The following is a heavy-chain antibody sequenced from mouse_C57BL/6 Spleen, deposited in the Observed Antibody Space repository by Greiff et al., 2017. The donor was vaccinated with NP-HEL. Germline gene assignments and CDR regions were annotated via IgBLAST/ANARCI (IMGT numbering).Heavy chain of an antibody. D-gene: IGHD2-4*01. J-gene: IGHJ3*01. CDR2: IDPANGNT. Sequence: EVQLQQSVAELVRPGASVKLSCTASGFNIKNTYINWVKQRPEQGLEWIGRIDPANGNTKYAAKFQGKATITADTSSNTAYLQLSSLTSEDPAIYYCASDDYANRPWFAYWGQRTLVTVSA. V-gene: IGHV14-3*01. CDR3: ASDDYANRPWFAY. CDR1: GFNIKNTY.